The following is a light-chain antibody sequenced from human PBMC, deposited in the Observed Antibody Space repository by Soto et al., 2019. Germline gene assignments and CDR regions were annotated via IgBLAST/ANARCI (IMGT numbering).Light chain of an antibody. CDR3: LTYNSGLWT. Sequence: DIQMTQTQSSLSASVGDRVTFTCRASRDITNHLAWYQQKPGKVPKLLIYAASTLQSGVPSRFSGSGSGTDFTLTISSLQPEDVATYFCLTYNSGLWTFGQGTKVEIK. J-gene: IGKJ1*01. CDR1: RDITNH. V-gene: IGKV1-27*01. CDR2: AAS.